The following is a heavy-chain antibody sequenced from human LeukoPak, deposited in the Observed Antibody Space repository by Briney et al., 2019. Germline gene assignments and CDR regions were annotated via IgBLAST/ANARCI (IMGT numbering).Heavy chain of an antibody. CDR1: GYTFSSYW. J-gene: IGHJ5*02. D-gene: IGHD2-2*01. CDR3: ARDDCSSISCYHNWFDP. CDR2: IKQDGSEK. Sequence: GGSLRLSCAASGYTFSSYWMSWVRQAPGKGLEWVANIKQDGSEKYYVDSVKGRFTISRDNAKNSLYLQMNSLRAEDTAVYYCARDDCSSISCYHNWFDPWGQGTLVTVSS. V-gene: IGHV3-7*01.